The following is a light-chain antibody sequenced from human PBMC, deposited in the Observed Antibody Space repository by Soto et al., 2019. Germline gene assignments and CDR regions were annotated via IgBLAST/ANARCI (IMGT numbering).Light chain of an antibody. V-gene: IGKV3-11*01. CDR2: DAS. J-gene: IGKJ3*01. CDR3: QQRSNWPLFT. CDR1: QSVSSY. Sequence: EIVLTQSPATLSLSPGERATLSCRASQSVSSYLAWYQQKPGQAPRLLIYDASNRATGIPARFSGSGSGTDFTLNISSLEPEDFAVYYCQQRSNWPLFTFGPGNKVDIK.